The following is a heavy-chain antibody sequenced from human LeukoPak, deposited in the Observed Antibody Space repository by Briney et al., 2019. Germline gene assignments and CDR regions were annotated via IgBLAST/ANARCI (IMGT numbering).Heavy chain of an antibody. D-gene: IGHD4-11*01. CDR3: VPHPRGYSIFHI. CDR2: IQYDGNGK. V-gene: IGHV3-30*04. CDR1: GFTFNTYA. J-gene: IGHJ3*02. Sequence: GGSVRLSCTASGFTFNTYAMHWVRQAPGKGLEWVAFIQYDGNGKHYAESVTGRFTISRDISTNTLYLQLNSLTADDTPVYYCVPHPRGYSIFHIWGKGKMLTVSS.